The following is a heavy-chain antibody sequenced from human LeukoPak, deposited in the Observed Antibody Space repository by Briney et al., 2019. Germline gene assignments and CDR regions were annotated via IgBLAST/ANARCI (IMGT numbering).Heavy chain of an antibody. CDR2: INPSGGST. Sequence: ASVKASCKASGYTFTSYYMHWVRQAPGQGLEGMGIINPSGGSTSYAQKFQGRVTMTRDTSTSTVYMELSSLRSEDTAVYYCARDTSVVSRAPAAIFDPWGQGTLVTVSS. CDR1: GYTFTSYY. CDR3: ARDTSVVSRAPAAIFDP. V-gene: IGHV1-46*01. D-gene: IGHD2-2*01. J-gene: IGHJ5*02.